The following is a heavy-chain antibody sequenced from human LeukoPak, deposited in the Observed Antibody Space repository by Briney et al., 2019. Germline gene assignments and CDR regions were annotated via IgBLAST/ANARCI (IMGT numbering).Heavy chain of an antibody. Sequence: SEILSLTCTVSGGSISSYYWSWIRQPPGKGLEWIGYIYYSGSTNYNPSLESRVTISVDTSKNQYSLKLSSVTAADTAVYYCSRAFFSDSSGYYPYYYYYYGMDVWGQGTTVTVSS. D-gene: IGHD3-22*01. CDR2: IYYSGST. CDR1: GGSISSYY. V-gene: IGHV4-59*01. J-gene: IGHJ6*02. CDR3: SRAFFSDSSGYYPYYYYYYGMDV.